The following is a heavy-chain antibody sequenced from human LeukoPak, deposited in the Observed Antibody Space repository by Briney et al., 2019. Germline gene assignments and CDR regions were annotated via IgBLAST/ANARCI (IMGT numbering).Heavy chain of an antibody. D-gene: IGHD2-15*01. J-gene: IGHJ3*01. V-gene: IGHV4-4*02. CDR1: GGSISSSSW. CDR3: ASSFSGSSSFYGGAFHF. Sequence: PSETLSLTCAVSGGSISSSSWWSWVRQPPGKGLEWIGEIYHSGSTNYNPSLKSRVTISEDASKNQFSLKLSSVTAADTAMYYCASSFSGSSSFYGGAFHFWGQGTMVTVSS. CDR2: IYHSGST.